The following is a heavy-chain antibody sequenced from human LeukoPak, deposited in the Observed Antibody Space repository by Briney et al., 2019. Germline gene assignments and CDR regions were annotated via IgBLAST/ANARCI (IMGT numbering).Heavy chain of an antibody. J-gene: IGHJ4*02. CDR1: GFTFSSFG. CDR2: IKSIGDGGTT. Sequence: GGSLRLSCAASGFTFSSFGMHWVRQAPGKGLEWVGRIKSIGDGGTTDYAAPVKGRFTISRDDSNKMLFLGMNSLTAEDTAVYYCTTDPLPRSFDFWSGYYEDNWGQGTLVTVSS. CDR3: TTDPLPRSFDFWSGYYEDN. V-gene: IGHV3-15*01. D-gene: IGHD3-3*01.